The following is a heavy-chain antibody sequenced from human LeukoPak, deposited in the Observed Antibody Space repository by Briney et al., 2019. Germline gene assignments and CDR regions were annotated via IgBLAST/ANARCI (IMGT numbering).Heavy chain of an antibody. CDR3: AKDIGAVAGPFDY. CDR1: GFTFDDYA. Sequence: GRSLRLSCAASGFTFDDYAMHWVRQAPWKGLEWVSGISWNSGSIGYADSVKGRYTISRDNAKNSLYLQMNSLRAEDMALYYCAKDIGAVAGPFDYWGQGTLVTVSS. V-gene: IGHV3-9*03. D-gene: IGHD6-19*01. J-gene: IGHJ4*02. CDR2: ISWNSGSI.